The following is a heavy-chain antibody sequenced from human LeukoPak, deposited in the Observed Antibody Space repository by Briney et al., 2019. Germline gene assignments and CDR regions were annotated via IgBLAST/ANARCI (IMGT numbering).Heavy chain of an antibody. Sequence: ASVKVSCKASGYTFTSYDINGLRQATGQGREWMGWINHNSSNTGYAQKVRGRVTITRNYYISTAYMELRSLRSEDTAVYYCARGNCSSTSCYRLSEYYFDYWGQGTLVTVSS. V-gene: IGHV1-8*03. CDR3: ARGNCSSTSCYRLSEYYFDY. D-gene: IGHD2-2*02. CDR1: GYTFTSYD. J-gene: IGHJ4*02. CDR2: INHNSSNT.